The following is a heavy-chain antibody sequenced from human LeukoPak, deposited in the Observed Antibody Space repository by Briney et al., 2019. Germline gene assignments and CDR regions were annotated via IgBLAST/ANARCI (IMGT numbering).Heavy chain of an antibody. CDR2: IYGSGRT. V-gene: IGHV4-4*09. Sequence: PSETLPLTCSVSCVSLNSHYLNCLRPPPGRGLEWIGYIYGSGRTNYNPSLKSRVTMSVDTSKSQFSLRLSFVTAADTAVYYCVVSPNQDFFDYWGQGPLVTVSS. CDR3: VVSPNQDFFDY. J-gene: IGHJ4*02. CDR1: CVSLNSHY.